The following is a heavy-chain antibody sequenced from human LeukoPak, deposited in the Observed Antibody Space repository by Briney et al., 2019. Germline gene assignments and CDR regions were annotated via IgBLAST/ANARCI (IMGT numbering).Heavy chain of an antibody. CDR1: GFTFSSYE. J-gene: IGHJ6*02. CDR2: ISSSGGTI. V-gene: IGHV3-48*03. Sequence: GGSLRLSCAASGFTFSSYEMNWVRQAPGKGLEWVSYISSSGGTIYYADSVKGRFTISRDNAKNSLYLQMNSLRAEDTAVYYCARAVLYYYYGMTSGAKGPRSPSP. CDR3: ARAVLYYYYGMTS.